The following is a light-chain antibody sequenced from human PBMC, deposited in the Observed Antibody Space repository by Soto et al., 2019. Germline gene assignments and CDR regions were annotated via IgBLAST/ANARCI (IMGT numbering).Light chain of an antibody. CDR3: SSYAGSNNDV. V-gene: IGLV2-8*01. CDR1: SSDVGAYTY. J-gene: IGLJ1*01. Sequence: QSALTQPPSASGSPGQSVTISCTGTSSDVGAYTYVSWYQQHPGKAPKLMIYGVTERPSGVPDRFSGSKSGNTASLTVSGLQTEDEAYYYCSSYAGSNNDVFGTGTKGTVL. CDR2: GVT.